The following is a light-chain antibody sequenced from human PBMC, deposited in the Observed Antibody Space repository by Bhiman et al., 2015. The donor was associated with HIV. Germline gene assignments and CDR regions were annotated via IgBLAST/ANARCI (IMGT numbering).Light chain of an antibody. CDR2: DVS. Sequence: QSALTQPASVSGSPGQSITISCTGTGSDVGGYNHVSWYQQYPGKAPKLMIYDVSKRPSGIPDRFSGSKSGTSATLGITGLQTGDEADYYCGTWDNSLSTGGVFGTGTKVTVL. J-gene: IGLJ1*01. CDR1: GSDVGGYNH. V-gene: IGLV2-14*03. CDR3: GTWDNSLSTGGV.